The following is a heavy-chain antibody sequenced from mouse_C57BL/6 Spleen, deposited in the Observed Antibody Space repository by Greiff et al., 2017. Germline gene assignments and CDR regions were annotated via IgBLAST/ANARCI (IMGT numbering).Heavy chain of an antibody. CDR1: GYTFTDYY. CDR3: ARWDDSNYNY. D-gene: IGHD2-5*01. Sequence: VQLQQSGPELVKPGASVKISCKASGYTFTDYYMNWVKQSHGKSLEWIGDINPNNGGTSYNQKFKGKATLTVDKSSSTAYMELRSLTSEDSAVYYCARWDDSNYNYWGQGTTLTVSS. V-gene: IGHV1-26*01. J-gene: IGHJ2*01. CDR2: INPNNGGT.